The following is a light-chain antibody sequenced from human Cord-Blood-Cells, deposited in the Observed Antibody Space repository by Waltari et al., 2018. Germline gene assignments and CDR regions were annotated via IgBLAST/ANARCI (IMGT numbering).Light chain of an antibody. CDR2: LGS. V-gene: IGKV2-28*01. J-gene: IGKJ2*01. CDR3: MQALQTPYT. Sequence: IVMTQSPLSLSVTPGEPASISCRSSQSLLHSNGYNYLDWYLPKPGQSPQLLIYLGSNRASGVPDRFSGSGSGTDFTLKISRVEAEDVGVYYCMQALQTPYTFGQGTKLEIK. CDR1: QSLLHSNGYNY.